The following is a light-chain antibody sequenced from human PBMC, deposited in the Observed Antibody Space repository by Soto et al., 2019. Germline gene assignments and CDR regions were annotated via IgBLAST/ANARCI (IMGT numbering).Light chain of an antibody. V-gene: IGLV2-11*01. CDR1: SNDVGGYNF. J-gene: IGLJ1*01. Sequence: QSALTQPRSVSGSPGQSVTISCTGTSNDVGGYNFVSWYQQHPGKVPKLIIYDVSIRPSGVPDRFSGSKSGITASLTISGLQAEDEADYYCCSYVGSDSSFVFGSGTKV. CDR3: CSYVGSDSSFV. CDR2: DVS.